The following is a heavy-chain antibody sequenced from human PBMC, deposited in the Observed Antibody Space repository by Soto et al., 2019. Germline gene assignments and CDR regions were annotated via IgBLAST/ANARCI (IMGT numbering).Heavy chain of an antibody. Sequence: GGSLRLSCAASGFTFSSYAMSWVRQAPGKGLEWVSAISGSGGSTYYADSVKGRFTISRDNSKNTLYLQMNSLRAEDTAVYYCAKETPYGSGSSPPLDVWGKGTTVTVSS. V-gene: IGHV3-23*01. CDR2: ISGSGGST. D-gene: IGHD3-10*01. J-gene: IGHJ6*04. CDR1: GFTFSSYA. CDR3: AKETPYGSGSSPPLDV.